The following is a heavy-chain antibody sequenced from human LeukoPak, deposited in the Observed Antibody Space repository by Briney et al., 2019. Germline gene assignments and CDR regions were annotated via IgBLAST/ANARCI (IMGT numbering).Heavy chain of an antibody. V-gene: IGHV1-8*01. CDR2: MNPNSGNT. Sequence: ASVKVSCKAPGYTFTSYDINWVRQAPGQGLEWMGWMNPNSGNTGSAQKFQGRVTMTRNTSISTAYMELSSLRSEDTAVYYCAGGTITMVRGLIIRFNWFDPWGQGTLVTVSS. D-gene: IGHD3-10*01. J-gene: IGHJ5*02. CDR3: AGGTITMVRGLIIRFNWFDP. CDR1: GYTFTSYD.